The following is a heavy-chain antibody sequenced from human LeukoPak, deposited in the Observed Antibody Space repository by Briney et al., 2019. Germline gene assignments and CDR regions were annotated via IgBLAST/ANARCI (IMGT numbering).Heavy chain of an antibody. Sequence: SETLSLTCTVSGGSMRYYYWSWIRQPPGKGLEWIGYIYYSGTTDYNPSLKSRVTISIDTSKNQFSLKLTSVTATDTAVYFCAKGMATVTGGMDYRGQGALVTVSS. J-gene: IGHJ4*02. CDR3: AKGMATVTGGMDY. CDR2: IYYSGTT. D-gene: IGHD4-17*01. V-gene: IGHV4-59*08. CDR1: GGSMRYYY.